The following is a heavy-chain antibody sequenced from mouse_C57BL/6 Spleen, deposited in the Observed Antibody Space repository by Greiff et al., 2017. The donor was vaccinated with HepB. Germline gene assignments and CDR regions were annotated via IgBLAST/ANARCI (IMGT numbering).Heavy chain of an antibody. V-gene: IGHV5-17*01. J-gene: IGHJ2*01. CDR2: ISSGSSTI. Sequence: EVQLQESGGGLVKPGGSLKLSCAASGFTFSDYGMHWVRQAPEKGLEWVAYISSGSSTIYYADTVKGRFTISRDNAKNTLFLQMTSLRSEDTAMYYCAREVYYGNYVSYWGQGTTLTVSS. CDR3: AREVYYGNYVSY. CDR1: GFTFSDYG. D-gene: IGHD2-1*01.